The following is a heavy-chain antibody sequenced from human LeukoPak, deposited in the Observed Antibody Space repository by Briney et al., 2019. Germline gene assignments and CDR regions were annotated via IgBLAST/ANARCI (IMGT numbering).Heavy chain of an antibody. CDR1: GYTFTSYG. CDR2: ISAYNGNT. Sequence: ASVKISCKASGYTFTSYGISWLRQAPGQGLEWMGWISAYNGNTNYAQKLQGRVTMTTDTSTSTAYMELRSLRSDDTAVYYCARLVGQQLDFDYWGQGTLVTVSS. D-gene: IGHD6-13*01. CDR3: ARLVGQQLDFDY. J-gene: IGHJ4*02. V-gene: IGHV1-18*01.